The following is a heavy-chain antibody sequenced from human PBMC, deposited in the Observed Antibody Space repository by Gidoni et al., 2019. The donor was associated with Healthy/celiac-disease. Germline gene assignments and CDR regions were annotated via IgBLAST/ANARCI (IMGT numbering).Heavy chain of an antibody. CDR1: GFSLSTSGMC. V-gene: IGHV2-70*01. J-gene: IGHJ4*02. D-gene: IGHD3-22*01. CDR3: ARIPYDSSGYYPGGAPAYFDY. CDR2: IDWDDDK. Sequence: QVTLRESGPALVKPTQTLTLTCTFSGFSLSTSGMCVSWIRQPPGKALEWLALIDWDDDKYYSTSLKTRLTISKDTSKNQVVLTMTNMDPVDTATYYCARIPYDSSGYYPGGAPAYFDYWGQGTLVTVSS.